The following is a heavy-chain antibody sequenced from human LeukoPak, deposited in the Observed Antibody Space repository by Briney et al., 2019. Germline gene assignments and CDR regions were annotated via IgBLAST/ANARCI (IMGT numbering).Heavy chain of an antibody. J-gene: IGHJ3*02. D-gene: IGHD3-22*01. CDR3: AREGKDYDSSGYYLDAFDI. CDR2: KYYRSKWYN. Sequence: SQTLSLTCAISGDSVSSNSAAWNWIRQSPSRGLESLGRKYYRSKWYNDYAVSVKSRITINPDTSKNQFSLQLNSVTPEDTAVYYCAREGKDYDSSGYYLDAFDIWGQGTMVTVPS. CDR1: GDSVSSNSAA. V-gene: IGHV6-1*01.